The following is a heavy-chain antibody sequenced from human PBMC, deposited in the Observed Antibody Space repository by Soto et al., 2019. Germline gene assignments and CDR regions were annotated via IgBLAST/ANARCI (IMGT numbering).Heavy chain of an antibody. CDR3: ARGLPRLYGSAFNYYYYGMDV. D-gene: IGHD3-10*01. CDR1: GGTFSSYA. Sequence: QVQLVQSGAEVKKPGSSVKVSCKASGGTFSSYAISWVRQAPGQGLEWMGGIIPIFGTANYAQKFQGRVTITADESTSTAYMELSSLRSEDTAVYSCARGLPRLYGSAFNYYYYGMDVWGQGTTVTVSS. CDR2: IIPIFGTA. V-gene: IGHV1-69*12. J-gene: IGHJ6*02.